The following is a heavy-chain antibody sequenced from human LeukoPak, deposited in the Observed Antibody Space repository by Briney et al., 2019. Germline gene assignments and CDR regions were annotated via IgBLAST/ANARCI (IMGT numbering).Heavy chain of an antibody. J-gene: IGHJ5*02. CDR2: ISSDSSYI. CDR3: ARERLVATGWFDP. V-gene: IGHV3-21*01. Sequence: PGGSLRLSCAASGFTFSTYSMNWVRQAPGKGLEWVLSISSDSSYIYYADSVKGRFTISRDNAKNSLYLQMNSLRAEDTAVYYCARERLVATGWFDPWGQGTLVTVSS. CDR1: GFTFSTYS. D-gene: IGHD5-12*01.